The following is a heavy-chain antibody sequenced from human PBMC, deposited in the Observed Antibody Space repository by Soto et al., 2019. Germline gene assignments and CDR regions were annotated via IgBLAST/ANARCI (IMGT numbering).Heavy chain of an antibody. Sequence: QVQLQQWGAGLLKPSETLSLTCAVYGASFSDYYWRWIRQPPGKRLEWIGEIDHSGITNSNPSLKSRVTMSVDTSKNQLSLELSSLTAADTALQYCAVGTSIAVAGVDFWGEGTLVTFSS. CDR1: GASFSDYY. D-gene: IGHD6-19*01. J-gene: IGHJ4*02. V-gene: IGHV4-34*02. CDR2: IDHSGIT. CDR3: AVGTSIAVAGVDF.